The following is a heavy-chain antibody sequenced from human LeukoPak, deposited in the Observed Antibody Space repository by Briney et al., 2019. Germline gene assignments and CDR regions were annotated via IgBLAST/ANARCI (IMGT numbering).Heavy chain of an antibody. CDR3: ASDKEVYCSSTSCSDYYYYYMDV. D-gene: IGHD2-2*01. Sequence: SETLSLTCTVSGGSISSSSYYWGWIRQPPGKGLEWIGSINYSGSTYYNPSLKSRVTISVDTSKNQFSLKLSSVTAADTAVYYCASDKEVYCSSTSCSDYYYYYMDVWGKGTTVTISS. J-gene: IGHJ6*03. CDR2: INYSGST. CDR1: GGSISSSSYY. V-gene: IGHV4-39*01.